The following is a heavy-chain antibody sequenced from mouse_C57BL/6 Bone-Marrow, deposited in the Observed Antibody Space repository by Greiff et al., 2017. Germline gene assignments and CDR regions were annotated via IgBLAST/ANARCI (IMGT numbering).Heavy chain of an antibody. CDR2: IYPRDGST. V-gene: IGHV1-85*01. D-gene: IGHD1-1*01. CDR1: GYTFTSYD. J-gene: IGHJ1*03. Sequence: VTLQESGPELVKPGASVKLSCKASGYTFTSYDINWVKQRPGPGLEWIGWIYPRDGSTKYNEKFKGKATLTVDTSSSTAYMELHSLTSEDSAVYFCARLEYDGSSGDWYFDVWGTGTTVTVSS. CDR3: ARLEYDGSSGDWYFDV.